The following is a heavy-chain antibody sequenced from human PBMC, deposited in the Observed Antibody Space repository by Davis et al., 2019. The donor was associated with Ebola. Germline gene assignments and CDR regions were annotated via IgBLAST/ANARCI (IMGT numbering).Heavy chain of an antibody. CDR3: AKGGILTGYPHFDY. CDR2: ISHDENHK. Sequence: GESLKISCAASGFTFSSYAMSWVRQAPGKGLEWVALISHDENHKYYEDSVKGRFTISRDNSKNTLYLQMNSLRAEDTAVYYCAKGGILTGYPHFDYWGQGTLVTVSS. J-gene: IGHJ4*02. D-gene: IGHD3-9*01. CDR1: GFTFSSYA. V-gene: IGHV3-30*18.